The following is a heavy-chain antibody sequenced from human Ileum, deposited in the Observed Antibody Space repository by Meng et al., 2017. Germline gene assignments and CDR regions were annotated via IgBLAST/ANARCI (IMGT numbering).Heavy chain of an antibody. CDR3: ARFYGSGTFEVHDY. D-gene: IGHD3-10*01. CDR1: GGSFSSASYY. J-gene: IGHJ4*02. V-gene: IGHV4-61*01. Sequence: HLQESGPGLVRPSETLSLTCNVPGGSFSSASYYWSWIRQPPGKGLEWIGLIHYSGSRNYNPSLKSRVTMSVDTSKNQVSLRLTSVTAADTAVYYCARFYGSGTFEVHDYWGQGTLVTVSS. CDR2: IHYSGSR.